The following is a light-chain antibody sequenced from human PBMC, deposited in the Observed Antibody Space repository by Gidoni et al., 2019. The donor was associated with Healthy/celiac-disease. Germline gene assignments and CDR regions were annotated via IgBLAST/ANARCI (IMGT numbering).Light chain of an antibody. CDR2: CAS. Sequence: EIVMTQSPGTLSVSPGERVTLSCRASQSVFRIFAWYQQKPGQAPRLLIYCASTRATGIPDRFSGSGSGTEFTLTISSLQSEDYALYYCQQYKSWPLTFGGXTQVEIK. CDR3: QQYKSWPLT. CDR1: QSVFRI. V-gene: IGKV3-15*01. J-gene: IGKJ4*01.